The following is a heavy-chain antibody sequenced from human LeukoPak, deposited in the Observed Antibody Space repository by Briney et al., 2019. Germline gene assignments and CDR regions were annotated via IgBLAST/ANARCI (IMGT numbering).Heavy chain of an antibody. CDR3: AREDNVWNLLYNYYMDV. CDR2: IDVRGDSI. J-gene: IGHJ6*03. D-gene: IGHD1-1*01. CDR1: GFIFSDYY. V-gene: IGHV3-11*01. Sequence: GGSLRLSCAASGFIFSDYYMTWIRQAPGKGLEWVAHIDVRGDSILYADSVKGRFTISRDSAENSLYLQMNSLRAEDTAVYYCAREDNVWNLLYNYYMDVWGKGTTVTVSS.